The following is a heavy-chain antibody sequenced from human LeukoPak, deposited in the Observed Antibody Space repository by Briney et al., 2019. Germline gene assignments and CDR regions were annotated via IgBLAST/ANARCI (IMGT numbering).Heavy chain of an antibody. Sequence: SETLSLTCTVSGDSISSGSYYWSWIRQPAGKGPEWIGHIHTNGGTKYNPSLESRVTISLETSDNQFSLELNSVTATDTAVYYCARSIAVTGKSWLDPWGQGTLVTVPS. CDR3: ARSIAVTGKSWLDP. D-gene: IGHD6-19*01. J-gene: IGHJ5*02. CDR2: IHTNGGT. V-gene: IGHV4-61*09. CDR1: GDSISSGSYY.